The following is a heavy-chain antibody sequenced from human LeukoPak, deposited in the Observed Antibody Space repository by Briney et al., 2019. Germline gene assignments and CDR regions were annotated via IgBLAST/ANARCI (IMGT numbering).Heavy chain of an antibody. CDR1: GFTVSSNY. J-gene: IGHJ4*02. CDR2: IKSKADGETI. D-gene: IGHD1-20*01. Sequence: GGSLRLSRAASGFTVSSNYMSWVRQAPGKGLEWVGRIKSKADGETIDYAAPVKGRFTFSRDDSKDMLYLQMNSLKSEDTAVYYCSTLTSRGLSDSWGQGTLVTVSS. CDR3: STLTSRGLSDS. V-gene: IGHV3-15*01.